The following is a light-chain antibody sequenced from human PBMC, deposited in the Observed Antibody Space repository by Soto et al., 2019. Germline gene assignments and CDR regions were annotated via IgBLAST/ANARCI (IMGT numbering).Light chain of an antibody. CDR1: QSVSSY. V-gene: IGKV3-11*01. CDR2: DAS. J-gene: IGKJ1*01. Sequence: EILLTQSPATLSLSPGERATLSCRASQSVSSYLAWYKQIPGQAPRLLIYDASNRATGIPARFSGSGSGTEFTLTISSLEPEDFAVYYCQQRSNWPRTFGQGTKVDIK. CDR3: QQRSNWPRT.